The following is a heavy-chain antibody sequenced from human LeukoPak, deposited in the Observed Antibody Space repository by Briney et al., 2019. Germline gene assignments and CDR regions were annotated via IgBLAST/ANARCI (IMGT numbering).Heavy chain of an antibody. Sequence: PGRSLRLSCAASGFSFSGYGMHWVRQAPGKGLEWVAVISYDGSNKYYADSVKGRFTISRDNSKNTLYLQMNSLRAEDTAVYYCARVMGYDSSSCDYWGQGTLVTVSS. CDR1: GFSFSGYG. D-gene: IGHD6-13*01. J-gene: IGHJ4*02. V-gene: IGHV3-33*05. CDR2: ISYDGSNK. CDR3: ARVMGYDSSSCDY.